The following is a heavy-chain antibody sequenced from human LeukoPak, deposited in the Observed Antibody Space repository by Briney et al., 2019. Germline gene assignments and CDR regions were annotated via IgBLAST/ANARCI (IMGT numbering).Heavy chain of an antibody. J-gene: IGHJ4*02. CDR1: GSTVITND. Sequence: PGGSLRLSCAASGSTVITNDMTWVRQAPGKGLEWVSAISGSGGSTYYADSVKGRFTISRDNSKNTLYLQMNSLRAEDTAVYYCAKDREVLRNWGQGTLVTVSS. CDR3: AKDREVLRN. V-gene: IGHV3-23*01. CDR2: ISGSGGST. D-gene: IGHD4/OR15-4a*01.